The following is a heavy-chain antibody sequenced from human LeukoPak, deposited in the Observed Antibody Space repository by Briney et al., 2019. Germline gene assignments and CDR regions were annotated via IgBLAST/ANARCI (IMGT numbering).Heavy chain of an antibody. CDR1: GGSISSYY. V-gene: IGHV4-59*08. CDR3: ARQKVDTAMVTPMYFDY. Sequence: TSETLSLTCTVSGGSISSYYWSWIRQPPGKGLEWIGYIYYSGSTNYNPSLKSRVTISVDTSKNQFSLKLSSVTAADTAVYYCARQKVDTAMVTPMYFDYWGQGTLVTVSS. D-gene: IGHD5-18*01. J-gene: IGHJ4*02. CDR2: IYYSGST.